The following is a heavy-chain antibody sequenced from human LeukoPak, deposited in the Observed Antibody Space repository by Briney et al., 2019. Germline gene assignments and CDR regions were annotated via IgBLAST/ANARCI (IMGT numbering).Heavy chain of an antibody. Sequence: GGSLRLSCAASGFTFSSYAMHWVRQAPGKGLEGVAVISYDGSNKYYADSVKGRFTISRDNSKNTLYLQMNSLRAEDTAVYYCARGSYYGSGSYFRAPDYWGQGTLVTVSS. CDR1: GFTFSSYA. V-gene: IGHV3-30-3*01. D-gene: IGHD3-10*01. CDR2: ISYDGSNK. J-gene: IGHJ4*02. CDR3: ARGSYYGSGSYFRAPDY.